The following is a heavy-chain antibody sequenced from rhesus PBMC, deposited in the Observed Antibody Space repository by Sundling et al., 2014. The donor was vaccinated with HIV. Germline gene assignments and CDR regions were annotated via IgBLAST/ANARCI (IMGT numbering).Heavy chain of an antibody. V-gene: IGHV4-173*01. Sequence: QVQLQESGPGLVKPSETLSLTCVVSGGSISSNYWTWIRQSPGKGLEWIGRMSGSGESTDYNPSLKSRVTISIDTSKNQFSLKLISVTAADTAVYWCARGGYSGYTYGGIFHYWGQGVLVTVSS. CDR3: ARGGYSGYTYGGIFHY. D-gene: IGHD5-42*01. CDR2: MSGSGEST. CDR1: GGSISSNY. J-gene: IGHJ4*01.